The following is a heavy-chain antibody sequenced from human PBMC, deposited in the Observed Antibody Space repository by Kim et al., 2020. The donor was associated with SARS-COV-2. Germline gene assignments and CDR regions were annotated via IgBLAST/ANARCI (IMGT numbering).Heavy chain of an antibody. CDR3: ARGGRWRDRNYYYGMDV. J-gene: IGHJ6*02. V-gene: IGHV7-4-1*02. CDR1: GYTFTSYA. CDR2: INTNTGNP. D-gene: IGHD2-15*01. Sequence: ASVKVSCKASGYTFTSYAMNWVRQPPGQGLEWMGWINTNTGNPTYAQGFTGRFVFSLDTSVSTAYLQISSLKAEDTAVYYCARGGRWRDRNYYYGMDVWGQGTTVTVSS.